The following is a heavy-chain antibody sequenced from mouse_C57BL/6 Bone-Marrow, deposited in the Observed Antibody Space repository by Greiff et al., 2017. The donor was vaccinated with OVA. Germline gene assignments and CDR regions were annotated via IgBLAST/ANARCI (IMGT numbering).Heavy chain of an antibody. CDR2: IYPGDGDT. Sequence: VQLQQSGAELVKPGASVKISCKASGYAFSSYWMNWVKQRPGKGLEWIGQIYPGDGDTNYNGKFKGKATLTADKSYSTAYMPLSSLTSEDSAVYFCARRAYDYDQTWFAYWGQGTLVTVSA. D-gene: IGHD2-4*01. V-gene: IGHV1-80*01. J-gene: IGHJ3*01. CDR3: ARRAYDYDQTWFAY. CDR1: GYAFSSYW.